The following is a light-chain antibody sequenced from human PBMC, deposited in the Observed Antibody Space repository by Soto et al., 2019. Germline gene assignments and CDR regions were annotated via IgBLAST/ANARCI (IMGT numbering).Light chain of an antibody. CDR1: QSVSSSY. J-gene: IGKJ5*01. Sequence: CSASLYLTPGERATLSCRASQSVSSSYLAWYQQKPGQAPRLLIYGASSRATGIPDRFSGSGSGTDFTLTISRLEPEDFAVYRCQQYGSSPRITFGQGTRLEIK. CDR3: QQYGSSPRIT. V-gene: IGKV3-20*01. CDR2: GAS.